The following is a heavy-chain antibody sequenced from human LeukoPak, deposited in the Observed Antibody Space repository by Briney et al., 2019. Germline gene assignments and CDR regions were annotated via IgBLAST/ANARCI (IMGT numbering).Heavy chain of an antibody. Sequence: GGSLRLSCAASGFTFSSFWMHWVRHAPGKGLGWVSRIKSDGSTNYADSVKGRFTISRDNAKNTVSLQMNSLRVEDTGVYYCARAPSEIGGYYPEYFRHWGQGTLVTVSS. CDR1: GFTFSSFW. CDR2: IKSDGST. D-gene: IGHD3-22*01. CDR3: ARAPSEIGGYYPEYFRH. J-gene: IGHJ1*01. V-gene: IGHV3-74*01.